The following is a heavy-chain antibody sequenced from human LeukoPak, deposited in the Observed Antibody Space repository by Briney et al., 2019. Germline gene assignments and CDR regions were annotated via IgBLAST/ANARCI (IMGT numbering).Heavy chain of an antibody. D-gene: IGHD3-9*01. Sequence: GGSLRLSCAASGFTFSDYYMSWIRQAPGKGLEWVSYISGSGSTIYYADSVKGRFTISRDNAKNSLYLQMNSLRAEGTAVYYCARDGYILTGYYYYYYGMDVWGQGTTVTVSS. CDR3: ARDGYILTGYYYYYYGMDV. J-gene: IGHJ6*02. V-gene: IGHV3-11*01. CDR1: GFTFSDYY. CDR2: ISGSGSTI.